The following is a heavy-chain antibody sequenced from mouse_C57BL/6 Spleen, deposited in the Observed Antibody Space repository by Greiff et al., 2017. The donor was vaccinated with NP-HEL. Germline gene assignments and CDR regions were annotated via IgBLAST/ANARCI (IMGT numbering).Heavy chain of an antibody. J-gene: IGHJ3*01. CDR1: GYSFTSYY. Sequence: QVQLQQSGPELVKPGASVKISCKASGYSFTSYYIHWVKQRPGQGLEWIGWIYPGSGNTKYNEKFKGKATLTADTSSSTAYMQLSSLTSEDSAVYSCARDDYDAPFAYWGQGTLVTVSA. D-gene: IGHD2-4*01. V-gene: IGHV1-66*01. CDR2: IYPGSGNT. CDR3: ARDDYDAPFAY.